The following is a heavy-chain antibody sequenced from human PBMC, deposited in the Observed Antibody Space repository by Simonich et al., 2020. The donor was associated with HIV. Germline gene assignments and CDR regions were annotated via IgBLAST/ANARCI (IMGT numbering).Heavy chain of an antibody. D-gene: IGHD2-2*01. V-gene: IGHV3-21*01. Sequence: EVQLVESGGGLVKPGGSLRLSCAASGFTFSSYSMNWVRQAPGKGLEWVSSISSNSSYIYYADSVKGRFTISRDNAKNSLYLQMNSLRAEDTAVYYCARDGRKGSSTSCSDYWGQGTLVTVSS. J-gene: IGHJ4*02. CDR1: GFTFSSYS. CDR2: ISSNSSYI. CDR3: ARDGRKGSSTSCSDY.